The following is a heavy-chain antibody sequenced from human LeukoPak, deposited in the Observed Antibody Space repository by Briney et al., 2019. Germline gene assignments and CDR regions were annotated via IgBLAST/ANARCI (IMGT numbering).Heavy chain of an antibody. CDR3: AKGLRTLDQ. V-gene: IGHV3-23*01. Sequence: PGGSLRLSCAAPGFTSSSYAMTWVRQAPGKGLWRVSSITVSGLTTYYAYSVKGRFTISRDTSKSTLFLRMNSLRAEDTAVDYCAKGLRTLDQWGQGTLVTVSS. CDR1: GFTSSSYA. J-gene: IGHJ4*02. CDR2: ITVSGLTT.